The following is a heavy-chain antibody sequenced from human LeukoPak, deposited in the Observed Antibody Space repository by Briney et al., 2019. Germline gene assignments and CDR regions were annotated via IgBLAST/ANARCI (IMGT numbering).Heavy chain of an antibody. V-gene: IGHV1-18*01. J-gene: IGHJ6*03. D-gene: IGHD1-26*01. CDR3: AREYSGSYYYYYYMDV. Sequence: GASVKVSCKASGYTFTSYGISWVRQAPGQGLEWMGWISAYNGNTNYAQKLRGRVTMTTDTSTSTAYMELRSLRSDDTAVYYCAREYSGSYYYYYYMDVWGKGTAVTVSS. CDR2: ISAYNGNT. CDR1: GYTFTSYG.